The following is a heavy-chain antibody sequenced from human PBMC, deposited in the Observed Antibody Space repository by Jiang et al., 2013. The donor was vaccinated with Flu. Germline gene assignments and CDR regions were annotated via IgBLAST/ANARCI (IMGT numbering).Heavy chain of an antibody. Sequence: SGAEVKKPGASVKVSCKASGYTFTSYYMHWVRQAPGQGLEWMGIINPSGGSTSYAQKFQGRVTMTRDTSTSTVYMELSSLRSEDTAVYYCATGGGEGYDILTGYLGPTDYWGQGTLVTVSS. V-gene: IGHV1-46*01. J-gene: IGHJ4*02. CDR1: GYTFTSYY. D-gene: IGHD3-9*01. CDR2: INPSGGST. CDR3: ATGGGEGYDILTGYLGPTDY.